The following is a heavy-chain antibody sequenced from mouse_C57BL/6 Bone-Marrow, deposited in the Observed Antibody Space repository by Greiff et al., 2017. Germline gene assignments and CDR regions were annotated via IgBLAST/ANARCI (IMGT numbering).Heavy chain of an antibody. Sequence: QVQLQQSGPELVKPGASVKISCKASGYAFSSSWMNWVKQRPGKGLEWIGRIYPGDGDTNYNGKFKGKATLTADKSSSTASMQLSSLTSDDSAVYFCARLGAYYSNYDAMDYWGQGTSVTVSS. CDR2: IYPGDGDT. V-gene: IGHV1-82*01. CDR3: ARLGAYYSNYDAMDY. D-gene: IGHD2-5*01. J-gene: IGHJ4*01. CDR1: GYAFSSSW.